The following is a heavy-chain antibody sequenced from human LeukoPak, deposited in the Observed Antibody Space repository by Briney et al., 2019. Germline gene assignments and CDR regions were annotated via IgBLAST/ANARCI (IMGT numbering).Heavy chain of an antibody. D-gene: IGHD3-9*01. CDR1: GGSMSSYY. CDR3: ARDTFWLGKYYFDY. Sequence: SETLSLTCSVSGGSMSSYYWSWIRQPAGKGLEGIGRIYTSGSTNYNPSLKTRLTMSVDTSKKQFSLKLSSVTAADTAVYYCARDTFWLGKYYFDYWGQGTLVTVSS. CDR2: IYTSGST. V-gene: IGHV4-4*07. J-gene: IGHJ4*02.